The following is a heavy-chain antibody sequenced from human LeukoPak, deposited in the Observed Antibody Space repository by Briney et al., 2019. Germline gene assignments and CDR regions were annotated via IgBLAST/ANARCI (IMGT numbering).Heavy chain of an antibody. CDR1: GFTFSNYG. J-gene: IGHJ4*02. CDR3: ATQAAYGSGSPSLDY. CDR2: LIGSGGTT. Sequence: GGSLRLSCAASGFTFSNYGMSWVRQTPGRGLEWVSALIGSGGTTYYADSVKGRFTISRDNSKNTLYLQMNSLRAEDTAVYYCATQAAYGSGSPSLDYWGQGTLVTVSS. D-gene: IGHD3-10*01. V-gene: IGHV3-23*01.